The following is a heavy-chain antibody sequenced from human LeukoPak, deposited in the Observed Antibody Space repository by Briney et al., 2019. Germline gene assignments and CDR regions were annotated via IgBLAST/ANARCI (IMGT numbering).Heavy chain of an antibody. V-gene: IGHV3-23*01. CDR2: ISDNGGGT. CDR1: GFIFRNYA. D-gene: IGHD4/OR15-4a*01. J-gene: IGHJ4*02. Sequence: GGSLRLSCVASGFIFRNYAMSWVRQAPGEGLEWVSGISDNGGGTYYADSVKGRFTISRDNSKNMLYLQMNSLRAEDTAVYYCAKESGALGAPLYDYWGQGILVTGSS. CDR3: AKESGALGAPLYDY.